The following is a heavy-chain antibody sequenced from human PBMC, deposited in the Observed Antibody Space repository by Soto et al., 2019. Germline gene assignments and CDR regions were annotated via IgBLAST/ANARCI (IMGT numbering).Heavy chain of an antibody. V-gene: IGHV4-39*07. CDR2: IYYSGST. D-gene: IGHD3-3*01. CDR1: GGSISSSSYY. Sequence: SETLSLTCTVSGGSISSSSYYWGWIRQPPGKGLEWIGSIYYSGSTNYNPSLKSRVTISVDTSKNQFSLKLSSVTAADTAVYYCARGRAAYYDFWSGYDPDYYYYGMDVWGQGTTVTVSS. CDR3: ARGRAAYYDFWSGYDPDYYYYGMDV. J-gene: IGHJ6*02.